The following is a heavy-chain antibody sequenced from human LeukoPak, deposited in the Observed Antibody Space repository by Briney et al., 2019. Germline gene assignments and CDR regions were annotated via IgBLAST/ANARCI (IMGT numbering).Heavy chain of an antibody. D-gene: IGHD6-13*01. Sequence: GGSLRLSCAASGFTFDDYAMHWVRQAPGKGLEWVSLISWDGGSTYYADSAKGRFTISRDNSKNSLYLQMNSLRAEDTALYYCAKVPGSSSSWWGLIDWGQGTLVTVSS. CDR3: AKVPGSSSSWWGLID. CDR2: ISWDGGST. J-gene: IGHJ4*02. CDR1: GFTFDDYA. V-gene: IGHV3-43D*03.